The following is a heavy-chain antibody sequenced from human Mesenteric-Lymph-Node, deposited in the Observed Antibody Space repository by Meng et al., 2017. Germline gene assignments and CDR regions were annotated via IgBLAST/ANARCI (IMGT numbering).Heavy chain of an antibody. CDR2: IKQDGSEE. V-gene: IGHV3-7*01. CDR1: GFTLSSSW. J-gene: IGHJ5*02. CDR3: ARISESRFDP. Sequence: GGSLRLSCAASGFTLSSSWMSWVRQAPGKGLEWVANIKQDGSEENYVDSVKGRFTISRDNAKNSLYLQMNSLRTEDTAVYYCARISESRFDPWGRGTLVTVSS.